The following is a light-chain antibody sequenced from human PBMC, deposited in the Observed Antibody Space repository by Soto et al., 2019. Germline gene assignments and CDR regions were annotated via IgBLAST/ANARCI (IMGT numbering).Light chain of an antibody. CDR3: QQYYSYQLT. V-gene: IGKV4-1*01. J-gene: IGKJ4*01. CDR1: QSVLYSSNNKNY. CDR2: WAS. Sequence: DIVMTQSPDSLAVSLGERATINCKSSQSVLYSSNNKNYLAWYQQKPGQPPKLLIYWASTRESGVPDRFSGSGSGTDFTLTISSLQAEDVAVYYCQQYYSYQLTFGGGTKVEIK.